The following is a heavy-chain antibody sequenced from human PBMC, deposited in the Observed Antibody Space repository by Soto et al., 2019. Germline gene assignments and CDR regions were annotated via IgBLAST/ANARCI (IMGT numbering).Heavy chain of an antibody. CDR2: IYYSGST. CDR1: GGSGSSASYY. V-gene: IGHV4-61*01. D-gene: IGHD1-26*01. J-gene: IGHJ4*02. CDR3: VGEGGILPDH. Sequence: SETLSLTCTVSGGSGSSASYYWSWIRQPPGKGLEWIGYIYYSGSTNYNPSLKSRVTMSVDTSKNQVSLNLSPVTAADTAMYYCVGEGGILPDHWGQGTLVTVSS.